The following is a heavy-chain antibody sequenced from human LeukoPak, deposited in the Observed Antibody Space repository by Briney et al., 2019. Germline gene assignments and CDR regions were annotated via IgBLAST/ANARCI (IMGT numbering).Heavy chain of an antibody. CDR3: ARDYYASGSYADY. D-gene: IGHD3-10*01. Sequence: GGSLRLSCVASGFTFSRYWVSWVRQAPGKGLKWVANIKEDGSEKYYVDSVKGRFTISRDNAKNLLYLQMNSLRAEDTAVYYCARDYYASGSYADYWGQGTLVTVSS. CDR2: IKEDGSEK. V-gene: IGHV3-7*04. CDR1: GFTFSRYW. J-gene: IGHJ4*02.